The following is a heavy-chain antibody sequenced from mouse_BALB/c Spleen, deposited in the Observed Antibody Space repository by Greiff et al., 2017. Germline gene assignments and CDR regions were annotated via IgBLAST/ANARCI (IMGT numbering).Heavy chain of an antibody. D-gene: IGHD2-13*01. CDR1: GYAFSSYW. J-gene: IGHJ3*01. CDR2: IYPGDGDT. CDR3: AKGDAAWCAY. V-gene: IGHV1-80*01. Sequence: VQLQQSGAELVRPGSSVKISCKASGYAFSSYWMNWVKQRPGQGLEWIGQIYPGDGDTNYNGKFKGKATLTADKSSSTAYMQLSSLTSEDSAVYFCAKGDAAWCAYWGQGTLVTVSA.